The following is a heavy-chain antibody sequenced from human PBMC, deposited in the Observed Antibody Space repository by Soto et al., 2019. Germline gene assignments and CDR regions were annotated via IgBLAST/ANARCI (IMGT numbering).Heavy chain of an antibody. CDR2: TYYRSKWYN. CDR1: GDSVSSNSAA. V-gene: IGHV6-1*01. J-gene: IGHJ4*02. Sequence: SQTLSLTCAISGDSVSSNSAAWSWIRPSPSRGLEWLGGTYYRSKWYNDYAVSVKSRITINPDTSKNQFSLRAEDTAVYYCARDKRDLRFLEWSYYFDYWGQGTLVTVSS. CDR3: ARDKRDLRFLEWSYYFDY. D-gene: IGHD3-3*01.